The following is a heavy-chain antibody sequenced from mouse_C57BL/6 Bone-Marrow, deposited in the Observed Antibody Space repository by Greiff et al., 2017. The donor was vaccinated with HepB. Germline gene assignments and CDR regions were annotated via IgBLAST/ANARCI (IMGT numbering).Heavy chain of an antibody. Sequence: QVQLQQSGAELVRPGSSVKLSCKASGYTFTSYWMHWVKQRPIQGLEWIGNIDPSDSETHYNQKFKDKATLTVDKSSSTAYMQLSSLTSEDSAVYYCARRERGKGDAMDYWGQGTSVTVSS. CDR1: GYTFTSYW. D-gene: IGHD2-1*01. CDR3: ARRERGKGDAMDY. J-gene: IGHJ4*01. CDR2: IDPSDSET. V-gene: IGHV1-52*01.